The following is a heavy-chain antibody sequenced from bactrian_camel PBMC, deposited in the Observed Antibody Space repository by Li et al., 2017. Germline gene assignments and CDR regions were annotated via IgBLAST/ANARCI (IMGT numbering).Heavy chain of an antibody. CDR1: GVASESYC. J-gene: IGHJ6*01. CDR2: IDTDGTT. Sequence: HVQLVESGGGSVQTGGSLRLSCAISGVASESYCIGWFRQAPGKEREGIATIDTDGTTTYRDPVKGRFTISQDNNSYTLYLQMNNLKPEDTAMYYCATKTGSCAAGRKSADFDYWGQGTQVTVS. CDR3: ATKTGSCAAGRKSADFDY. V-gene: IGHV3S55*01. D-gene: IGHD1*01.